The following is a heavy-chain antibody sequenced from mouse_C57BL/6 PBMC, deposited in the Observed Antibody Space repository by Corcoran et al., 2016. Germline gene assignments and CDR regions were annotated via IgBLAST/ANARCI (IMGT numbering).Heavy chain of an antibody. CDR2: INPNNGGT. D-gene: IGHD2-3*01. CDR1: GYTFTDYY. CDR3: AEGSDGYFYYAMDY. J-gene: IGHJ4*01. V-gene: IGHV1-26*01. Sequence: EVQLQQSGPELVKPGASVKISCKASGYTFTDYYMNWVKQSHGKSLEWIGDINPNNGGTSYNQKFKGKATLTVDKSSSTAYMELRSLTSEDSEVYYCAEGSDGYFYYAMDYWGQGTSVTVSS.